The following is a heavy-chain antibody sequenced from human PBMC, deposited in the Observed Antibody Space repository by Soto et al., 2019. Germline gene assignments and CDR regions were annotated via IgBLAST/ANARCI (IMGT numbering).Heavy chain of an antibody. CDR1: GFSLTTGKMG. CDR3: ARMKVDSYQFYYAMDV. D-gene: IGHD3-9*01. Sequence: SGPKLVNPTETLTLTCTVSGFSLTTGKMGVSWIRQPPGKALEWLAHIFSDNERSYSTSLQGRLTISKDTSGSQVVLSMTNVDPVDTATYYCARMKVDSYQFYYAMDVWGQGATFTVSS. J-gene: IGHJ6*02. CDR2: IFSDNER. V-gene: IGHV2-26*01.